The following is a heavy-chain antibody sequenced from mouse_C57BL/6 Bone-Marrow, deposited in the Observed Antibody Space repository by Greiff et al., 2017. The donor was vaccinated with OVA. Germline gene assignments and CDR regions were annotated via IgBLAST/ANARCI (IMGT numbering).Heavy chain of an antibody. CDR2: IYPVSGDT. V-gene: IGHV1-11*01. Sequence: QVQLKESGAELASPGASVTLSCKASGYTFTDHFMNWVKKRPGQGLEWIGRIYPVSGDTNYNQKFKGKATFSVDRSSSTVYLVLNSLTSEDPAVFYCGRGGGDDGYPYAMDYLGQGTSVTVSS. J-gene: IGHJ4*01. CDR3: GRGGGDDGYPYAMDY. D-gene: IGHD2-3*01. CDR1: GYTFTDHF.